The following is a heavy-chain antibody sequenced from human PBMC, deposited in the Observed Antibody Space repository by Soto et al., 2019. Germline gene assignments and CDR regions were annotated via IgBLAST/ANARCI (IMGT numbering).Heavy chain of an antibody. D-gene: IGHD3-22*01. CDR1: GFTFSGSA. Sequence: LRLSCAASGFTFSGSAMHWVRQASGKGLEWVGRIRSKTNSYATAYAASVKGRFTISRDDSKDTAYLQMNSLKTEDTAVYYCTRDPRNYYDSIGSANWFDPWGQGTLVTVSS. J-gene: IGHJ5*02. CDR3: TRDPRNYYDSIGSANWFDP. V-gene: IGHV3-73*01. CDR2: IRSKTNSYAT.